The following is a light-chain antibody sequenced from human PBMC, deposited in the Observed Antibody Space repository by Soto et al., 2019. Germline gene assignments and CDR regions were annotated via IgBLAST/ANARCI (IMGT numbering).Light chain of an antibody. J-gene: IGLJ2*01. CDR3: NSYTTSSAVV. V-gene: IGLV2-14*01. CDR2: EVT. Sequence: QSVLTQPASVSGSPGQSITISCAGTRDDIGAYDYVSWYQQHPGNAPKLLVYEVTNRPSGVSDRFSGSKSGNTASLTISGLQAEDEADYYCNSYTTSSAVVFGGGPKVTVL. CDR1: RDDIGAYDY.